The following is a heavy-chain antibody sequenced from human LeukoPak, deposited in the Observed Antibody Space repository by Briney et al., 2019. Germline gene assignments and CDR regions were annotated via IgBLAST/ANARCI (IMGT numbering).Heavy chain of an antibody. CDR3: ARDYVWGSSESNY. V-gene: IGHV3-23*01. Sequence: GGSLRLSCAASGFTFSSYAMSWVRQAPGRGLEWVSAISGSGGSTYYADSVKGRFTISRDNAENSLFLQMSSLTVEDTAIYYCARDYVWGSSESNYWGQGTLVTVSS. CDR1: GFTFSSYA. J-gene: IGHJ4*02. CDR2: ISGSGGST. D-gene: IGHD7-27*01.